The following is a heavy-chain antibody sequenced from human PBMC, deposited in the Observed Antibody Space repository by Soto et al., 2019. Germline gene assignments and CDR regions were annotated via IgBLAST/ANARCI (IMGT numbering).Heavy chain of an antibody. Sequence: GASVKVSCKASGYTFTSYAMHWVRQAPGQRLEWMGWINAGNGNTKYSQKFQGRVTITRDTSASTAYMELSSLRSEDTAVYYCARSLYYYDSSGYYPDAFDIWGQGTMVTVSS. D-gene: IGHD3-22*01. V-gene: IGHV1-3*01. CDR1: GYTFTSYA. J-gene: IGHJ3*02. CDR3: ARSLYYYDSSGYYPDAFDI. CDR2: INAGNGNT.